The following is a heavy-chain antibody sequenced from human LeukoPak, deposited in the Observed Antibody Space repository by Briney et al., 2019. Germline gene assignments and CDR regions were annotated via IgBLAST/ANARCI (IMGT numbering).Heavy chain of an antibody. V-gene: IGHV3-7*01. Sequence: GGSLRLSCAASGFTIIKYWMSWVRQAPGKGLEWVANINQGGSEKDYVDSVKGRFTISRDNAKNSLFLQMNSLRAEDTTLYYCVPHYFDSSGYYHGYWGQGTLVTVSS. CDR3: VPHYFDSSGYYHGY. CDR1: GFTIIKYW. J-gene: IGHJ4*02. D-gene: IGHD3-22*01. CDR2: INQGGSEK.